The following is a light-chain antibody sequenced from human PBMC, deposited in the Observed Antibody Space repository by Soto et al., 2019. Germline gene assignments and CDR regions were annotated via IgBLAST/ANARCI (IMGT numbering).Light chain of an antibody. CDR1: SSDVGGYNY. CDR3: NSYTTRSTYV. J-gene: IGLJ1*01. Sequence: QSALTQPPSASGSPGQSVTISCTGTSSDVGGYNYVSWYQQHPGKAPKLMIYEVSKRPSGVSNRFSGSKSGNTASLTISGLQAEDEADYYCNSYTTRSTYVFGTGTKVTVL. CDR2: EVS. V-gene: IGLV2-14*01.